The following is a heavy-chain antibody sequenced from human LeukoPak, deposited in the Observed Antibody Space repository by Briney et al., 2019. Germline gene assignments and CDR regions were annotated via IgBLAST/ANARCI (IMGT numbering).Heavy chain of an antibody. Sequence: PSETLSLTCAVYGGSFSSYYWSWIRQPPGKGLEWIGYVYYSGSTNYNPSLKSRVTISVDTSKNQFSLKLSSVTAADTAVYYCARRPYYGESASDIWGQGTMVTVSS. V-gene: IGHV4-59*08. CDR3: ARRPYYGESASDI. CDR2: VYYSGST. D-gene: IGHD1-26*01. J-gene: IGHJ3*02. CDR1: GGSFSSYY.